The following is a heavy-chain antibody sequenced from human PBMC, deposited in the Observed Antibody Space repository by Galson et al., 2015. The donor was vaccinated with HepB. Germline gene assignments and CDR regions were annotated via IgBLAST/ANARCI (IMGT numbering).Heavy chain of an antibody. D-gene: IGHD2-15*01. J-gene: IGHJ6*02. V-gene: IGHV3-30*04. CDR3: AKGYCSGGSCYFADYYYYYGMDV. CDR1: GFTFSSYA. CDR2: ISYDGSNK. Sequence: SLRLSCAASGFTFSSYAMHWVRQAPGKGLEWVAVISYDGSNKYYADSVKGRFTISRDNSKNTLYLQMNSLRAEDTAVYYCAKGYCSGGSCYFADYYYYYGMDVWGQGTTVTVSS.